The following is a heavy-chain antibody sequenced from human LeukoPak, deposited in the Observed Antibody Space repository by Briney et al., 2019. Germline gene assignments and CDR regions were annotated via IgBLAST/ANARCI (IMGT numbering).Heavy chain of an antibody. CDR3: ARAPRDQTTVGSWFDP. Sequence: SETLSLTCTVSGGSISSSSYYWGWIRQPPGKGLEWIGSIYYSGSTYYNPSLKSRVTISVDTSKNQFSLKLSSVTAADTAVYYCARAPRDQTTVGSWFDPWGQGTLVTVSS. D-gene: IGHD4-11*01. J-gene: IGHJ5*02. V-gene: IGHV4-39*07. CDR2: IYYSGST. CDR1: GGSISSSSYY.